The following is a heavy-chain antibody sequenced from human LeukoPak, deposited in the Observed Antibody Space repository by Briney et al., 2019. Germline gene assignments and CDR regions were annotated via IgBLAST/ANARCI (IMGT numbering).Heavy chain of an antibody. Sequence: PGGSLRLSCAASGFAFSRYWMHWVRQTPGKGLVWVSRINSDGRSSTHADSVKGRFTISRDNAKNMLYLQLNSLRAEDTAVYYCARESAIVRVPFDNWGQGTLVTVSS. D-gene: IGHD1-26*01. J-gene: IGHJ4*02. V-gene: IGHV3-74*03. CDR2: INSDGRSS. CDR1: GFAFSRYW. CDR3: ARESAIVRVPFDN.